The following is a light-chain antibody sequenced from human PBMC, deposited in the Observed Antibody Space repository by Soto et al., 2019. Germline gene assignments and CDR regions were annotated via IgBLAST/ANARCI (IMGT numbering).Light chain of an antibody. CDR2: KAS. CDR1: HSISSW. J-gene: IGKJ1*01. V-gene: IGKV1-5*03. CDR3: QQYNNWPRT. Sequence: DIQMTQSPSTLSASVGDRVTITCRASHSISSWLAWYQQKPEKAPKLLIYKASSLESGVPSRFSGSGSGTEITLTISSLQPDDFAVYFCQQYNNWPRTFGQGTKVDIK.